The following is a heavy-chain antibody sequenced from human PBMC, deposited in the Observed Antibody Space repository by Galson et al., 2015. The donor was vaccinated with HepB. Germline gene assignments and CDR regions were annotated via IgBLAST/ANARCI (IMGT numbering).Heavy chain of an antibody. J-gene: IGHJ4*02. V-gene: IGHV3-30*18. Sequence: SLRLSCAASGFTFSSYGMHWVRQAPGKGLEWVAVISYDGSNKYYTDSVKGRFTISRDNSKNTLYLQMNSLRAEDTAVYYCAKDGRVPTEDGLEWLLGLPDYWGQGTLVTVSS. D-gene: IGHD3-3*01. CDR2: ISYDGSNK. CDR1: GFTFSSYG. CDR3: AKDGRVPTEDGLEWLLGLPDY.